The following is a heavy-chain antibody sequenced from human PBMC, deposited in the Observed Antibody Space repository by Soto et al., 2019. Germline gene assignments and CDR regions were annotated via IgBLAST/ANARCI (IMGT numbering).Heavy chain of an antibody. Sequence: ASVKVSCKASGYTFTGYYMHWVRQAPGQGLEWMGWINPNSGGTNYAQKFQGWVTMTRDTSISTAYMELSRLRSDDTAVYYCARGERRTHIVVVTPYGMVVWGQGTKVTVSS. D-gene: IGHD2-21*02. CDR3: ARGERRTHIVVVTPYGMVV. V-gene: IGHV1-2*04. J-gene: IGHJ6*02. CDR2: INPNSGGT. CDR1: GYTFTGYY.